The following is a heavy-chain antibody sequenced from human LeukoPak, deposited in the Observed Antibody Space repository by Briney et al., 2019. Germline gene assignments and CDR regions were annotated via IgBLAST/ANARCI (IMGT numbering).Heavy chain of an antibody. CDR3: AKDLWKADY. CDR1: GLTFSSYA. CDR2: ISGSGGST. Sequence: GGSLRLSCAASGLTFSSYAMSWVRQAPGKGLEWVSAISGSGGSTYYADSVKGRFSISRDNSKNTLYLQMNSLRADDTAVYYCAKDLWKADYWGQGTLVTVSS. J-gene: IGHJ4*02. V-gene: IGHV3-23*01. D-gene: IGHD3-3*01.